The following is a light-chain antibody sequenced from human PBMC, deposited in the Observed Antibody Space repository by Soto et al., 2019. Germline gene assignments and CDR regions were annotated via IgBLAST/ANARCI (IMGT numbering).Light chain of an antibody. CDR3: QQRSNWPLT. V-gene: IGKV3-11*01. CDR1: QSVSSY. Sequence: EIVLTQSPATLSLSPGERATLSCRASQSVSSYLAWYQQKPGQPPRLLIYDASNRDTGIPPRFSGSGSVTDFTLTISSLEPEGCAVYYCQQRSNWPLTFGGGTKVEVK. J-gene: IGKJ4*01. CDR2: DAS.